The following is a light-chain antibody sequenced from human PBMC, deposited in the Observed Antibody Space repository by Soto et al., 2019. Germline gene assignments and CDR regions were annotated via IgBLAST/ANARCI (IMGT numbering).Light chain of an antibody. CDR2: LGS. V-gene: IGKV2-28*01. CDR1: QSLLQSNRYNS. Sequence: DIVMTQSPLSLPVTPGEPASISCRSSQSLLQSNRYNSLDWYLQKPGQSPQLLLFLGSNRASGVRDRFSGSGSGTNFTLRISRVEAEDAGVYYCMQALQKPYTFGHGTKLEIK. CDR3: MQALQKPYT. J-gene: IGKJ2*01.